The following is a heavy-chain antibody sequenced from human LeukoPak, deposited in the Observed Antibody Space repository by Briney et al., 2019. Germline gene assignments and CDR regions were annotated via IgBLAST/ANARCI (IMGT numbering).Heavy chain of an antibody. CDR1: GFTLSGSG. V-gene: IGHV3-73*01. J-gene: IGHJ4*02. CDR3: AKAMDDILTGYFYCFDY. D-gene: IGHD3-9*01. Sequence: PGGSLRLSCTASGFTLSGSGIHWVRQASGKGLEWVGRIRSKANNYATAYAASVKGRFTISRDDSKNTAFLQMTSLKTEDTAVYYCAKAMDDILTGYFYCFDYWGQGTLVTVSS. CDR2: IRSKANNYAT.